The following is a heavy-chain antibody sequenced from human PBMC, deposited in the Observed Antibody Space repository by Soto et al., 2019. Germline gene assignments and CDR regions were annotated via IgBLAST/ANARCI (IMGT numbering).Heavy chain of an antibody. CDR3: ARHLVGDTNGGVVDY. J-gene: IGHJ4*02. CDR1: GGSISSYY. D-gene: IGHD1-26*01. Sequence: SETLSLTCTVSGGSISSYYWSWIRQPPGKGLEWIRYVYYSGSTNYNPSLKSRVTISVDTSKNQFPLKLSSVTAADTAVYYCARHLVGDTNGGVVDYWGQGPLVTGS. V-gene: IGHV4-59*08. CDR2: VYYSGST.